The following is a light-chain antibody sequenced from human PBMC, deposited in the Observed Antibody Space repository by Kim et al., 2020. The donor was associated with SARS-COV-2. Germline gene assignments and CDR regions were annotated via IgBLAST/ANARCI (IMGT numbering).Light chain of an antibody. V-gene: IGLV7-43*01. J-gene: IGLJ3*02. CDR3: LLYYDSGQPWV. CDR2: STS. CDR1: SGAVTSSYC. Sequence: TVTLTCASSSGAVTSSYCPNWFQQKPGQAPRALIYSTSNRHSGTPARFSGSILGGKAALTLSGVQPEDEANYYCLLYYDSGQPWVFGGGTSLTVL.